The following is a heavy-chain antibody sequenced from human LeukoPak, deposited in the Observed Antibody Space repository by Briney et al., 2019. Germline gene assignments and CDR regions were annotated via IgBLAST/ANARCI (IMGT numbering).Heavy chain of an antibody. J-gene: IGHJ6*04. V-gene: IGHV3-48*03. CDR1: GFTFSSYA. CDR3: AELGITMIGGV. CDR2: ISSSGSTI. Sequence: GESLRLSCSASGFTFSSYAMNWVRQAPGKGLEWVSYISSSGSTIYYADSVKGRFTISRDNAKNSLYLQMNSLRAEDTAVYYCAELGITMIGGVWGKGTTVTISS. D-gene: IGHD3-10*02.